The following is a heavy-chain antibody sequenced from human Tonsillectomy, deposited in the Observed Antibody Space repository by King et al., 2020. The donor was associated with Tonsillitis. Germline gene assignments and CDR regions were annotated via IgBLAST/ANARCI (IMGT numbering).Heavy chain of an antibody. J-gene: IGHJ4*02. CDR2: ISGYVDST. CDR3: AKPVSSSGWYRGDYFDS. D-gene: IGHD6-19*01. Sequence: VQLVESGGDLVQPGGSLRLSCAASGFTFSTYAMTWVRQAPGKGLEWVSAISGYVDSTYYADSVKGRFIISRDNSKNTLYLQMNSLRPEDTGVYFCAKPVSSSGWYRGDYFDSWGQGTLVIVSS. V-gene: IGHV3-23*04. CDR1: GFTFSTYA.